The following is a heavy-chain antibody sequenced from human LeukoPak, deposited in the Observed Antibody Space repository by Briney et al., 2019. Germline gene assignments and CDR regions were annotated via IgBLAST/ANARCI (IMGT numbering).Heavy chain of an antibody. J-gene: IGHJ4*02. CDR3: ARERTIPRLGFDY. Sequence: GGPLRLSCAASGFTFSSYSMNWVRQAPGKGLEWVSSISSSSSYIYYADSVKGRFTISRDNAKNSLYLQMNSLRAEDTAVYYCARERTIPRLGFDYWGQGTLVTVSS. CDR2: ISSSSSYI. D-gene: IGHD2-21*01. V-gene: IGHV3-21*01. CDR1: GFTFSSYS.